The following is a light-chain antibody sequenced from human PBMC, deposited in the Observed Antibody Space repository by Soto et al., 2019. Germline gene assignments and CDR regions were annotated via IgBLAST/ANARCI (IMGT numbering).Light chain of an antibody. CDR3: QHYNNWPRT. CDR1: QSVSNN. CDR2: GVS. Sequence: EIVLTKYPGTLSLSPGERATLSCRASQSVSNNYLAWYQQKPGQAPRLLIYGVSTRANGIPARFSGSGSGTEFTLTISSLQSEDFAVYYCQHYNNWPRTFGQGTKVDI. J-gene: IGKJ1*01. V-gene: IGKV3-15*01.